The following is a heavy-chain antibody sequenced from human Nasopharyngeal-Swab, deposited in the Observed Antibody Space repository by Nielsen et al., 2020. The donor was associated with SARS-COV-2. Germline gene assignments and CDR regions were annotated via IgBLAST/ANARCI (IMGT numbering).Heavy chain of an antibody. CDR2: ISGDDATI. CDR1: GFTFSNYE. V-gene: IGHV3-48*03. J-gene: IGHJ4*02. Sequence: GGSLRLSCAGSGFTFSNYEMHWVRQAPGKGLEWISSISGDDATIYYADSVRGRFSISRDNAKKSLYLQMDSLRAEDTAVYYCARGSRAWYWGQGTLVTVSS. CDR3: ARGSRAWY.